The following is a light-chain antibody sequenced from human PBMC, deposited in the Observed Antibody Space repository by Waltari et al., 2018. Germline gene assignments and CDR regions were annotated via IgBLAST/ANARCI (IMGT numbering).Light chain of an antibody. CDR1: QSVSSN. CDR2: GAA. Sequence: EIVMTQSPATLSVSPGERATLSCRASQSVSSNLSWYQQKPGQAPRLLIYGAATRATGTPARFSGSGSVTEFTLTISSLQSEDFAVYYCQQYNNWPPGTFGQGTKLEIK. J-gene: IGKJ2*01. V-gene: IGKV3-15*01. CDR3: QQYNNWPPGT.